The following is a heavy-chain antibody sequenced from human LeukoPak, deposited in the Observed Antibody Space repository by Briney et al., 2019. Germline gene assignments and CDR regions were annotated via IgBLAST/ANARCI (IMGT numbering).Heavy chain of an antibody. CDR1: GFTFSSYW. Sequence: GGSLRLSCAASGFTFSSYWMHWVRQAPGKGLVWVSRIDSDGSTTSYADSVKGRFTISRDNAKNTLYLQMNSLRAEDTAVYYCARSVYDSSGYYRVLDYWGQGTLVTVSS. CDR2: IDSDGSTT. D-gene: IGHD3-22*01. J-gene: IGHJ4*02. CDR3: ARSVYDSSGYYRVLDY. V-gene: IGHV3-74*01.